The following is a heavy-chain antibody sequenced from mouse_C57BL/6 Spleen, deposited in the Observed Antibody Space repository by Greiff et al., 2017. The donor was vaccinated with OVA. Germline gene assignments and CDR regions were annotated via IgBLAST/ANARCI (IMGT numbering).Heavy chain of an antibody. J-gene: IGHJ4*01. D-gene: IGHD2-3*01. CDR3: ARGWLLPYYYAMDY. CDR2: IHPNSGST. Sequence: QVQLQQPGAELVKPGASVKLSCKASGYTFTSYWMHWVKQRPGQGLEWIGMIHPNSGSTNYNEKFKSKVTLTVDKSSVTAYMQLSSLTSEDSAVYYCARGWLLPYYYAMDYWGQGTSVTVSS. V-gene: IGHV1-64*01. CDR1: GYTFTSYW.